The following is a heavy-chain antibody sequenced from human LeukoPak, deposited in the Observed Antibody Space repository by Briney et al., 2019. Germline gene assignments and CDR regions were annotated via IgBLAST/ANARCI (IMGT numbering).Heavy chain of an antibody. Sequence: PGGSLRLSCAASGFTFSSYSMNWVRQAPGKGLEWGSFISGSSSYKYYADSVKGRFTISRDNAKNSLYLQMNSLRAEDTAVYYCARGGSSWYYFDHWGQGTLVTVSS. CDR2: ISGSSSYK. CDR3: ARGGSSWYYFDH. J-gene: IGHJ4*02. V-gene: IGHV3-21*01. CDR1: GFTFSSYS. D-gene: IGHD6-13*01.